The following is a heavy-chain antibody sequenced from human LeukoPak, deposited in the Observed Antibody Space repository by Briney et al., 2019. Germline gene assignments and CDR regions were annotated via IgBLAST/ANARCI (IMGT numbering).Heavy chain of an antibody. CDR2: MRQDGSDK. CDR1: GFTFSNHI. Sequence: GGSLRLSCAASGFTFSNHIISWVRQAPGKGLEWGANMRQDGSDKYYVDFVKGRFTISRDNAKNSLYLQMNSWRAEDTAVYYCAREGNAFDIWGQGTMVTVSS. D-gene: IGHD3-10*01. J-gene: IGHJ3*02. V-gene: IGHV3-7*01. CDR3: AREGNAFDI.